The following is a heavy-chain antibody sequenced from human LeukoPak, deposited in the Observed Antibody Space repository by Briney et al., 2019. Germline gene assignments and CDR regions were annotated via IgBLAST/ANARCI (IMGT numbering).Heavy chain of an antibody. D-gene: IGHD2-15*01. CDR3: AREPPEYCSGGSCYSYYFDY. V-gene: IGHV4-34*01. CDR2: INHSGST. CDR1: GGSFSGYY. Sequence: PSETLSLTCAVYGGSFSGYYWSWIRQPPGKGLEWIGEINHSGSTNYNPSLKSRVTISVDTSKNQFSLKLSSVTAADTAVYYCAREPPEYCSGGSCYSYYFDYWGQGTLVTVSS. J-gene: IGHJ4*02.